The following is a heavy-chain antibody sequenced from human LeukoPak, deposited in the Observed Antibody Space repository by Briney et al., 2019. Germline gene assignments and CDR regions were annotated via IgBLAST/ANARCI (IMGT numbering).Heavy chain of an antibody. CDR1: GYTFTSYA. CDR2: INAGNGNT. J-gene: IGHJ4*02. CDR3: ARAYDYVWGSYRYPLFDY. V-gene: IGHV1-3*01. Sequence: ASVKVSCKASGYTFTSYAMHWVRQAPGQRLEWMGWINAGNGNTKYSQKFQGRVTITRDTSASTAYMELSSLRSEDTAVYYCARAYDYVWGSYRYPLFDYWGQGTLVTVSS. D-gene: IGHD3-16*02.